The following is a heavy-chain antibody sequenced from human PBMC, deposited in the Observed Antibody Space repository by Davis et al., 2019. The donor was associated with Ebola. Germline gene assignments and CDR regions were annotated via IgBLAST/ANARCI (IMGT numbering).Heavy chain of an antibody. Sequence: ASVKVSCKASGYTFTSYGISWVRQAPGQGLEWMGWISAYNGNTNYAQKLQGRVTMTTDTSTSTAYMELRSLRSDDTAVYYCAREFRDYYDSSGHFDYWGQGTLVTVSS. V-gene: IGHV1-18*04. CDR3: AREFRDYYDSSGHFDY. D-gene: IGHD3-22*01. CDR1: GYTFTSYG. J-gene: IGHJ4*02. CDR2: ISAYNGNT.